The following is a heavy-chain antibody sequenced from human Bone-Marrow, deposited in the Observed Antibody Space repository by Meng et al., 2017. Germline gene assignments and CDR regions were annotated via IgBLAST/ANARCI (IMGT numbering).Heavy chain of an antibody. Sequence: SLKISCAASGFTFDDYGMQWVRQGPGKGLEWVAGISWNGASIGYVDSVKGRFTISRDNAKNSLYLQMNSLRAEDTAVYYCARGVYGSGYYFDYWGQGTLVTVSS. CDR2: ISWNGASI. J-gene: IGHJ4*02. V-gene: IGHV3-9*01. CDR3: ARGVYGSGYYFDY. D-gene: IGHD3-10*01. CDR1: GFTFDDYG.